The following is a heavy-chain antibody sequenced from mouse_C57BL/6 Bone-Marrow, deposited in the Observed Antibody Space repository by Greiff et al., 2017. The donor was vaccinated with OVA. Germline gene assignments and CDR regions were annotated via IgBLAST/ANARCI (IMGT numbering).Heavy chain of an antibody. CDR3: ARRNSYDYDDAY. Sequence: QVQLQQPGAELVKPGASVKLSCKASGYTFTSYWMQWVKQRPGQGLEWIGEIDPSDSYTNYNQKFKGKATLTVDTSSSTAYMQLSSLTSEDSAVYYCARRNSYDYDDAYWGQGTLVTVSA. D-gene: IGHD2-4*01. CDR2: IDPSDSYT. CDR1: GYTFTSYW. V-gene: IGHV1-50*01. J-gene: IGHJ3*01.